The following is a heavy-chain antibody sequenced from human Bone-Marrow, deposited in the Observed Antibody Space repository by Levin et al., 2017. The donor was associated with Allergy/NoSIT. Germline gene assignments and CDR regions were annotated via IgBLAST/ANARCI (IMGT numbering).Heavy chain of an antibody. J-gene: IGHJ5*02. V-gene: IGHV3-23*01. CDR1: TFSFSNYV. D-gene: IGHD3-3*01. CDR3: AKIFALVSGEDWFEP. CDR2: ISGSGAQT. Sequence: PGESLKISCVASTFSFSNYVMTWVRQTPGEGLEWVSTISGSGAQTYYADSVRGRFTISRDNSKNTLYLQMNILRAEDTAIYYCAKIFALVSGEDWFEPWGQGTLATVSS.